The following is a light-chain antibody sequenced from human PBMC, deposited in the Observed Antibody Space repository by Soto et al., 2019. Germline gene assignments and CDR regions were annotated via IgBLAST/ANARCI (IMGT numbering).Light chain of an antibody. J-gene: IGKJ4*01. CDR2: DAS. Sequence: DIQMTQSPATLSASVGDRVTITCRASQSVSRFLAWYQQKPGKAPRLLIYDASNLESGVPSRFGGSGSGTEYTLTISSLQPDDSATYYCQQCNSFSPTFGGGTKVDIK. CDR3: QQCNSFSPT. V-gene: IGKV1-5*01. CDR1: QSVSRF.